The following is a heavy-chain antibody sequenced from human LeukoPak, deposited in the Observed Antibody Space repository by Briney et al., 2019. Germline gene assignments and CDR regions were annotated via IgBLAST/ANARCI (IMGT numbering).Heavy chain of an antibody. CDR1: GGSISSYY. D-gene: IGHD3-22*01. CDR3: VCYDNAAEYFHY. V-gene: IGHV3-23*01. CDR2: ITTSGGST. Sequence: PSETLSLTCTVSGGSISSYYWSWVRQAPGKGLEWVSSITTSGGSTSYADSVKGRFTISRDNSKNTLYLQMNSLRAEDTALYYCVCYDNAAEYFHYWGQGTLVTVSS. J-gene: IGHJ1*01.